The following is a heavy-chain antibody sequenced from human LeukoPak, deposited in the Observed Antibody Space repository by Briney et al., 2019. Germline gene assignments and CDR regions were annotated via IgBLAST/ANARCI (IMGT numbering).Heavy chain of an antibody. CDR2: ISSSGSTM. V-gene: IGHV3-11*01. CDR1: GGSFSGYY. CDR3: ARENTGGNYHIDY. Sequence: NPSETLSLTCAVYGGSFSGYYWSWIRHAPGKGLEWVSYISSSGSTMYYTDSVKGRFSISRDNAKNSLYLQMDSLRAEDTAVYYCARENTGGNYHIDYWGQGTQVTVSS. D-gene: IGHD1-26*01. J-gene: IGHJ4*02.